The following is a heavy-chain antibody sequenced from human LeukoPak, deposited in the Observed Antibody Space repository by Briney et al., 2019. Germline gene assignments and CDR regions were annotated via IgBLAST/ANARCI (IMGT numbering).Heavy chain of an antibody. Sequence: PGGSLRLSCADSGLTFSSHAMSWVRQAPGKGLEWVSAISGSGGSTYYADSVKGRFTISRDNSKNTLYLQMNSLRAEDTAVYYCAKDHATRYSSSWYYFDHWGQGTLVTVSS. CDR3: AKDHATRYSSSWYYFDH. V-gene: IGHV3-23*01. J-gene: IGHJ4*02. CDR1: GLTFSSHA. D-gene: IGHD6-13*01. CDR2: ISGSGGST.